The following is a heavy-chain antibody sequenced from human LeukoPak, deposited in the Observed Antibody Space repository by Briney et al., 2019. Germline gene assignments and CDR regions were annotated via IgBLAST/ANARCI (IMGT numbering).Heavy chain of an antibody. CDR2: ISCDGSNK. CDR3: AKGGCSSTSCYVKGDFDY. CDR1: GFTFSSYG. V-gene: IGHV3-30*18. D-gene: IGHD2-2*01. J-gene: IGHJ4*02. Sequence: GGSLRLSCAASGFTFSSYGMHWVRQAPGKGLEWVAVISCDGSNKYYADSVKGRFTISRDNPKNTLYLQMNSLRAEDTAVYYCAKGGCSSTSCYVKGDFDYWGQGTLVTVSS.